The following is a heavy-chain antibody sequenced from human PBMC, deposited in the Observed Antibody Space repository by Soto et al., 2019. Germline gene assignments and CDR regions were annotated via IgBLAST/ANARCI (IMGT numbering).Heavy chain of an antibody. J-gene: IGHJ4*02. CDR3: ARDPRGSYYDYYFDY. CDR2: INHSGST. Sequence: LSLTCAVYGGSFSGYYWSWIRQPPGKGLEWIGEINHSGSTNYNPSLKSRVTISVDTSKNQFSLKLSSVTAADTAVYYCARDPRGSYYDYYFDYWGQGTLVTVYS. D-gene: IGHD1-26*01. V-gene: IGHV4-34*01. CDR1: GGSFSGYY.